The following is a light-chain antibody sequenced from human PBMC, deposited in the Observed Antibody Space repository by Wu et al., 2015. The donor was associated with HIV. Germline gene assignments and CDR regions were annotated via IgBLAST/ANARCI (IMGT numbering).Light chain of an antibody. CDR3: QQHSNWPLT. CDR1: QSVSFNY. Sequence: EIVLTQSPGILSLSPGERATLSCRASQSVSFNYLAWYQQKPGQAPRLLMYSASTRATGTPDRFIGSGSGTDFTLTITSLEPEDFAIYFCQQHSNWPLTFGQGTRLDIK. CDR2: SAS. V-gene: IGKV3D-20*02. J-gene: IGKJ5*01.